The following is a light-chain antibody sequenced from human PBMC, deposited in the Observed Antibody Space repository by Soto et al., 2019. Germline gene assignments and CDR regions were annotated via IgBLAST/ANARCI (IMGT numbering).Light chain of an antibody. CDR1: TSDVGIYNL. CDR3: SSYAGSRWV. J-gene: IGLJ3*02. CDR2: EVD. Sequence: QSVLTQPASVSGSPGQSITISCSGTTSDVGIYNLVSWYQQHPGKAPKLVIYEVDKRPSVVSNRFSGSRSGNPASLTISGLQSEDEADYYCSSYAGSRWVFGGGTKLTVL. V-gene: IGLV2-23*02.